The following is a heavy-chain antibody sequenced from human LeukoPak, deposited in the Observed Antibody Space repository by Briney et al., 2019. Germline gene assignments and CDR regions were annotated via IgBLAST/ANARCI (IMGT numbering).Heavy chain of an antibody. CDR3: AKAPVTTCRGAYCYPFDY. V-gene: IGHV3-30*02. CDR1: GFTFSSYG. J-gene: IGHJ4*02. D-gene: IGHD2-21*01. Sequence: TGGSLRLSCAASGFTFSSYGMHWVRQAPGKGLEWVAFIRYDGGNKYYADSVKGRFTISRDSSKNTLFLQMNRLRPEDAAVYYCAKAPVTTCRGAYCYPFDYWGQGTLVTVSS. CDR2: IRYDGGNK.